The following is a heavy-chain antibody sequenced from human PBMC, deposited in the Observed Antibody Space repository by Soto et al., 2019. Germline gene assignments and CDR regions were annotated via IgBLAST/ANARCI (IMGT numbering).Heavy chain of an antibody. CDR3: TTARGDYRPVDP. J-gene: IGHJ5*02. Sequence: EVRLVVSGGGLVQPGGSLRLSWAASGFSSGFTFSRPWMNWIRQAPGKGLEWVGHIKSKNDGGKTEYASPAKGRFTISRDDTKSTLYLEMNSLKAEDTAMYYCTTARGDYRPVDPWGQGTLVTVSS. CDR2: IKSKNDGGKT. CDR1: GFSSGFTFSRPW. D-gene: IGHD4-17*01. V-gene: IGHV3-15*05.